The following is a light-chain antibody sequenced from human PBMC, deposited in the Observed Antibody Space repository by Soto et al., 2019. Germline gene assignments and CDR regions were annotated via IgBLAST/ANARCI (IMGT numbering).Light chain of an antibody. V-gene: IGLV2-14*01. CDR2: DVS. CDR3: SSYTSSSTLLYV. CDR1: SSDVGGYNY. Sequence: QSALTQPASVSGSPGQSITISCTGTSSDVGGYNYVSWYQQHPGKAPKLMIYDVSNRPSGVSNRFSGSKSGNTASLTISALQAEDEADYYCSSYTSSSTLLYVFGTGTKLTVL. J-gene: IGLJ1*01.